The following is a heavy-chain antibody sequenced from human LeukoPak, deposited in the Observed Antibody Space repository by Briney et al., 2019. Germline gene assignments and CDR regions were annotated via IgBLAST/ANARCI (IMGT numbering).Heavy chain of an antibody. CDR1: GGSISSSSYY. J-gene: IGHJ4*02. D-gene: IGHD3-3*01. CDR3: ARDRSNDFWSGYPDY. CDR2: IYYSGST. V-gene: IGHV4-39*07. Sequence: SETLSLTCTVSGGSISSSSYYWGWIRQPPGKGLEWIGSIYYSGSTYYNPSLKSRVTISVDTSKNQFSLKLSSVTAADTAVYYCARDRSNDFWSGYPDYWGQGTLVTVSS.